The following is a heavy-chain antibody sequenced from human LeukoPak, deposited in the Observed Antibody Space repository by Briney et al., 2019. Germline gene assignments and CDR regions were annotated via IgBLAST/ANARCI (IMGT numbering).Heavy chain of an antibody. Sequence: PGGSLRLSCAASGFTFGDYYMSWIRQAPGKGLEWVSYISSSGNSISYADSVKGRFTISRDNAKNSLYLQMNSLRAEDTAVYYCARDPTLLPFDYWGQGTLVTVSS. CDR2: ISSSGNSI. D-gene: IGHD1-26*01. CDR1: GFTFGDYY. CDR3: ARDPTLLPFDY. V-gene: IGHV3-11*04. J-gene: IGHJ4*02.